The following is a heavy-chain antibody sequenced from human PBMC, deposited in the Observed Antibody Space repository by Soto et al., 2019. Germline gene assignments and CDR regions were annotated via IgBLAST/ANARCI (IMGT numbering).Heavy chain of an antibody. CDR2: IDWDDDK. Sequence: SGPTLVNPTQTLTLTCTFSGFSLSTSGMRVSWIRQPPGKALEWLARIDWDDDKFYSTSLKTRLTISKDTSKNQVVLTMTNMDPVDTATYYCAQSGYSISWEPDYYGMDVWGQGTTVTVSS. CDR1: GFSLSTSGMR. D-gene: IGHD6-13*01. J-gene: IGHJ6*02. CDR3: AQSGYSISWEPDYYGMDV. V-gene: IGHV2-70*04.